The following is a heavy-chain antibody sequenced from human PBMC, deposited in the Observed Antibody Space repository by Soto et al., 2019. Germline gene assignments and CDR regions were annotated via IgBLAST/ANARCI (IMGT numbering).Heavy chain of an antibody. CDR3: ATMDSSSLNFDY. CDR2: INAGNGNT. V-gene: IGHV1-3*01. D-gene: IGHD6-6*01. CDR1: GYTFTSYA. Sequence: GASVQVSCKASGYTFTSYAMHWVRQAPGQRLEWMGWINAGNGNTKYSQKFQGRVTITRDTSASTAYMELSSLRSEDTAVYYCATMDSSSLNFDYWGQGTLVTVSS. J-gene: IGHJ4*02.